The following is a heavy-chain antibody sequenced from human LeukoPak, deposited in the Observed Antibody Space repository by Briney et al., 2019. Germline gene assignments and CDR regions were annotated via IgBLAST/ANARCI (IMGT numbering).Heavy chain of an antibody. J-gene: IGHJ4*02. CDR1: GGSISSSNW. V-gene: IGHV4-4*02. D-gene: IGHD5-24*01. CDR2: IYHSGSP. CDR3: ARDDGDGYRSIDY. Sequence: SETLSLTCAVSGGSISSSNWWSWVRQPPGKGLEWIGEIYHSGSPNYNPSLKSRVTISVDKSKNQFSLKLSSVTAADTAVYYCARDDGDGYRSIDYWGQGTLVTVSS.